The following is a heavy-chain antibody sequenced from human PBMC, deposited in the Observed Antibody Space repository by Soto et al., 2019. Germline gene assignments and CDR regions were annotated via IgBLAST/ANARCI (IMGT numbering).Heavy chain of an antibody. CDR1: GFRFIDGW. Sequence: EVHLVESGGGLVKPGGSLRLSCAASGFRFIDGWMSWVRQAPGRGLEWVGRVKSKVSGGTTDYGAPVEGRFTISRDDSKNTLYLQMYSLKTDDTAVYYCTTIVAGTGYWGQGTLVSVSS. CDR3: TTIVAGTGY. J-gene: IGHJ4*02. V-gene: IGHV3-15*01. CDR2: VKSKVSGGTT. D-gene: IGHD6-19*01.